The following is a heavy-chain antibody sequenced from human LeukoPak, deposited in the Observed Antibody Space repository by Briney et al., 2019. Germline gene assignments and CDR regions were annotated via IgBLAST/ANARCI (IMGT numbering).Heavy chain of an antibody. V-gene: IGHV4-34*01. D-gene: IGHD3-22*01. Sequence: PSETLSLTCAVYGGSFSGYYWSWIRQPPGKGLEWIGEINHSGSTNYNPSLKSRVTMSVDTSKNQFSLKLSSVTAADTAVYYCARDGVVAINWFDPWGQGTLVTVSS. CDR2: INHSGST. CDR3: ARDGVVAINWFDP. CDR1: GGSFSGYY. J-gene: IGHJ5*02.